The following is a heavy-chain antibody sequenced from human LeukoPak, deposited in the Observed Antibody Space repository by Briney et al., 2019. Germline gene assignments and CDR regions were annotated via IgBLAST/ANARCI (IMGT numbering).Heavy chain of an antibody. V-gene: IGHV4-38-2*02. CDR2: IYHSGST. D-gene: IGHD3-22*01. CDR3: ARAAISKDSSGYFY. CDR1: DYSITSGYY. Sequence: HPSETLSLTCTVSDYSITSGYYWGWIRQPPGKGLEWIGSIYHSGSTYYTPSLKSRVTISVDTSKNQFSLKLSSVTAADTAVYYCARAAISKDSSGYFYWGQGTLVTVSS. J-gene: IGHJ4*02.